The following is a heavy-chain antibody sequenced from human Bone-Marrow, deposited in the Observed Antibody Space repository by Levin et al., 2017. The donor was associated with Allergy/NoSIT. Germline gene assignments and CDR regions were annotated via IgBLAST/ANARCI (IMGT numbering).Heavy chain of an antibody. Sequence: ASETLSLTCTVSGGSINSGLYYWSWIRQPAGQGLEWIGHIYTSGSTNYNPSLKSRVTISVDTSKNQFSLRLNSVTAADTAVYYCAGALPDYFYIDVWGKGTTVTVSS. CDR1: GGSINSGLYY. CDR3: AGALPDYFYIDV. CDR2: IYTSGST. J-gene: IGHJ6*03. V-gene: IGHV4-61*09.